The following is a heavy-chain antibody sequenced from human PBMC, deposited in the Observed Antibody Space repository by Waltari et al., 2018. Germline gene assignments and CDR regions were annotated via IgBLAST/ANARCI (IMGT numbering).Heavy chain of an antibody. D-gene: IGHD3-3*01. CDR1: GFTCGCLS. J-gene: IGHJ4*02. V-gene: IGHV3-49*04. CDR2: IRGKAYGGTK. Sequence: EGQLVESGGGLVQPGGALSPSCACSGFTCGCLSMDWVRQAPGEGLECVVLIRGKAYGGTKDYAAYVKGRFTISRDDSKIIAFLQMHSLQTDDTAVYYCTRGPVAIFGFVMPFEHWGQGTLVTVTS. CDR3: TRGPVAIFGFVMPFEH.